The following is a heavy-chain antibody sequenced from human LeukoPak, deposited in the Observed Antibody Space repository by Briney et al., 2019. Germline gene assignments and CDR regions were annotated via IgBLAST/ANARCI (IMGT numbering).Heavy chain of an antibody. CDR2: ISGSGGST. CDR1: GFTFSSYA. J-gene: IGHJ4*02. V-gene: IGHV3-23*01. D-gene: IGHD6-19*01. Sequence: GGSLRLSCAASGFTFSSYAMSWVRQAPGKGLEWVSAISGSGGSTYYADSVKGRFTISRDNSKNTLYLQMNSLRAEDTAVYYCAKDPEYSSGCLGDYWGQGTLVTVSS. CDR3: AKDPEYSSGCLGDY.